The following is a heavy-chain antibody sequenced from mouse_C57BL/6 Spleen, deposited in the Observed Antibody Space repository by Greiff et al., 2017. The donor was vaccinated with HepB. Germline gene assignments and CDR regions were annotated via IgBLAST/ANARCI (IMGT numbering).Heavy chain of an antibody. D-gene: IGHD1-1*01. Sequence: EVQLVESGGGLVKPGASLKLSCAASGFTFSDYGMHWVRQAPEKGLEWVAYISSGSSTNYYADTVKGRCTISRYNAKNTLFLQMTSLRSEDTAMYYCARSDYYGSSWFDYWGQGTTVTVAS. CDR3: ARSDYYGSSWFDY. V-gene: IGHV5-17*01. CDR1: GFTFSDYG. J-gene: IGHJ2*01. CDR2: ISSGSSTN.